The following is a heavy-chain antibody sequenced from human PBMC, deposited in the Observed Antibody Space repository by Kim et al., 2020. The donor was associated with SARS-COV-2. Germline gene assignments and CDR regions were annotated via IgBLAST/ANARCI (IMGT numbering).Heavy chain of an antibody. D-gene: IGHD5-12*01. J-gene: IGHJ4*02. CDR3: ARGGGASGYY. CDR2: GST. V-gene: IGHV4-59*09. Sequence: GSTNYHPSLKSRVTISLDTSKNQFSLNLNSVTAADTAVYHCARGGGASGYYWGQGTLVTVSS.